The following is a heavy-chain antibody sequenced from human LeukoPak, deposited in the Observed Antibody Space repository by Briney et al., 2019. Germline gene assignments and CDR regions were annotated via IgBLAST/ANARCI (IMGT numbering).Heavy chain of an antibody. V-gene: IGHV3-21*01. D-gene: IGHD3-22*01. J-gene: IGHJ4*02. CDR2: ISSSSSYI. Sequence: NPGGSLRLSCAASGFTFSSYSMNWVRQATGKGLECVSSISSSSSYIYYADSVKGRFTISRDNAKNSLYLQMNSLRAEDTAVYYCARDAGGGYYLHAPYWGQGTLVTVSS. CDR3: ARDAGGGYYLHAPY. CDR1: GFTFSSYS.